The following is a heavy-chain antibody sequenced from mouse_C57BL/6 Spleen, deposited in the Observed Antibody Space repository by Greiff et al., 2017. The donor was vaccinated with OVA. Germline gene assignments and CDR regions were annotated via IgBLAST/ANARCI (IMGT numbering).Heavy chain of an antibody. D-gene: IGHD4-1*01. CDR2: IWRGGST. J-gene: IGHJ1*03. V-gene: IGHV2-5*01. CDR3: ATRGALHWDEGYFDV. CDR1: GFSLTSYG. Sequence: QVQLQQSGPGLVQPSQRLSITCTVSGFSLTSYGVHWVRQSPGKGLEWLGVIWRGGSTDYNAAFMSRLSITKDNSKSQVFFKRNSLQADDTAIYYCATRGALHWDEGYFDVWGTGTTVTVSS.